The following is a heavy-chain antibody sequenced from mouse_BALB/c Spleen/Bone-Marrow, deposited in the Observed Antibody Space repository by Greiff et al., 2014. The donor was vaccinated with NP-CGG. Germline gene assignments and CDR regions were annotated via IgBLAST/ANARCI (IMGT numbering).Heavy chain of an antibody. CDR3: ARGRWYY. Sequence: EVQVVESGPELVKPGASVKISCKTSGYTFTDYTLHWVKQSHGKSLEWIGGVNPNIGGTSYNQKFKGKASLTVNKSSITAYMELRSLTSEDSAVYYCARGRWYYWGQGTTLTVSS. CDR2: VNPNIGGT. V-gene: IGHV1-22*01. J-gene: IGHJ2*01. D-gene: IGHD2-3*01. CDR1: GYTFTDYT.